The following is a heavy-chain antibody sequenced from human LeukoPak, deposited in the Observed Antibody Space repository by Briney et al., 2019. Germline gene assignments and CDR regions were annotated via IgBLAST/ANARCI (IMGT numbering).Heavy chain of an antibody. V-gene: IGHV4-39*01. CDR2: IYYSGST. CDR1: GGSISSSSYY. CDR3: ASQPYYDILTGSNWFDP. Sequence: SETLSLTCTVSGGSISSSSYYWGWIRQPPGKGLEWIGSIYYSGSTYYNPSLKSRVTISVDTSKNQFSLKLSSVTAADTAVYYCASQPYYDILTGSNWFDPWGQGTLVTVSS. J-gene: IGHJ5*02. D-gene: IGHD3-9*01.